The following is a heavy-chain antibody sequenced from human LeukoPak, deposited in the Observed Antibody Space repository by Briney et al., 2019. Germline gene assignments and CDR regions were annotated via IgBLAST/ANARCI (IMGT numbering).Heavy chain of an antibody. V-gene: IGHV3-74*01. D-gene: IGHD2-21*02. Sequence: GGSLRLSCAASGFTFDDYAMHWVRHAPGEALMWVSRIKSDGSSTTYADSVKGRFTISRDNAKNTLYLQMNSLRAEDTAVYYCSRDSLSSCGGDCYSGLDVWGQGTTVTVSS. J-gene: IGHJ6*02. CDR3: SRDSLSSCGGDCYSGLDV. CDR2: IKSDGSST. CDR1: GFTFDDYA.